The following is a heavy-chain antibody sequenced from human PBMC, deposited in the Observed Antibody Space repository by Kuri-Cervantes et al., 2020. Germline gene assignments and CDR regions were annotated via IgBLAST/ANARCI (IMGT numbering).Heavy chain of an antibody. V-gene: IGHV3-66*01. CDR1: GFTFSSYG. J-gene: IGHJ3*02. D-gene: IGHD3-22*01. CDR3: ARDSYSDSSGYFNDVFDI. Sequence: GGSLRLSCAASGFTFSSYGMHWVRQAPGKGLEWVAVIYSGGSTYYADSVKGRFTISRDNSKNTLYLQMNSLRAEDTAVYYCARDSYSDSSGYFNDVFDIWGRGTMVTVSS. CDR2: IYSGGST.